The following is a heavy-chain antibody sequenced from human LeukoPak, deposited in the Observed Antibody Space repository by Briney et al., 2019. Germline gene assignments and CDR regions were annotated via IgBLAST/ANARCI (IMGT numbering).Heavy chain of an antibody. CDR2: IPSSDSTI. CDR1: GFTFNTYE. Sequence: GGSLRLSCAASGFTFNTYEMNWVRQAPGKGLEWLAYIPSSDSTIYYADYVKGRFTISRDNAKNSLYLQMNSLRAEDTAVYYCARGGWNYVFNYWGQGTLVTVSS. CDR3: ARGGWNYVFNY. V-gene: IGHV3-48*03. D-gene: IGHD1-7*01. J-gene: IGHJ4*02.